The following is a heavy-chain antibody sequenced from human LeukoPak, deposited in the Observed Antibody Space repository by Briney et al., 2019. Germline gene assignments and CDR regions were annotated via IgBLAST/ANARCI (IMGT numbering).Heavy chain of an antibody. D-gene: IGHD6-19*01. Sequence: SETLSLTCTVSGASISSFHWSWIRQPPGKGLEWIGYIYYSGSTNYNPSLKSRVTMSADTSKNQFSLNLSSVTAADTAVYYCARRGTSGWNFDYWGQGTLVTVSS. CDR3: ARRGTSGWNFDY. V-gene: IGHV4-59*08. CDR1: GASISSFH. J-gene: IGHJ4*02. CDR2: IYYSGST.